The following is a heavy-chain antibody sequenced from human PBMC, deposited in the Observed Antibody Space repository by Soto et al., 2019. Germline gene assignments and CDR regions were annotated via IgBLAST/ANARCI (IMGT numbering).Heavy chain of an antibody. CDR3: ARVVWKMQFYYYMDV. D-gene: IGHD1-1*01. Sequence: PGGSLRLSCAASGVTFSDYYMTWIRQAPGKRVECISSISSSGSPIYSAVSLKGRFTISRDNAKNSLYLQMNSLRAEDTAVYYCARVVWKMQFYYYMDVWGIGTTVTV. V-gene: IGHV3-11*01. CDR1: GVTFSDYY. CDR2: ISSSGSPI. J-gene: IGHJ6*03.